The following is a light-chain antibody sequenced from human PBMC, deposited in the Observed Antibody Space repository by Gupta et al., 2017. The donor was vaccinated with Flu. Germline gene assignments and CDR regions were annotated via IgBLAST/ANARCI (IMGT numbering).Light chain of an antibody. CDR3: QQRSNWRVT. CDR1: QSVSSY. CDR2: DAS. J-gene: IGKJ2*01. V-gene: IGKV3-11*01. Sequence: GESATLSCRASQSVSSYLAWYQQKAGQAPRLLIYDASNRATGIPARFSGSGSGTDFTLTISSLEPEDFAVYYCQQRSNWRVTFGQGTKLEIK.